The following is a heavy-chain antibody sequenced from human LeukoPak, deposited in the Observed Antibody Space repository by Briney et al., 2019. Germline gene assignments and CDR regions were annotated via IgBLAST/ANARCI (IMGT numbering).Heavy chain of an antibody. CDR3: ARGQRDFDY. CDR1: GGSISSYY. CDR2: IYYSGST. V-gene: IGHV4-59*01. Sequence: SETLFLTCTVSGGSISSYYWSWIRQPPGKGLEWIGYIYYSGSTNYNPSLKSRVTISVDTSKNQFSLKLSSVTAADTAVYYCARGQRDFDYWGQGTLVTVSS. J-gene: IGHJ4*02.